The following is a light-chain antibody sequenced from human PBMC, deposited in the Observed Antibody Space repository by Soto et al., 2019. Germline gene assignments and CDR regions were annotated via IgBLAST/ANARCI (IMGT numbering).Light chain of an antibody. V-gene: IGLV2-8*01. CDR1: SSDVGGYNY. Sequence: QSALTQPPSASGSPGQSVTISCTGTSSDVGGYNYVSWYQQHPGKAPKLMIYEVSKRPSGVPDRFSGSKSGNTASLTVSGLEAEDEADYYCSSYAGSSNVVFGGGTELALL. CDR3: SSYAGSSNVV. CDR2: EVS. J-gene: IGLJ3*02.